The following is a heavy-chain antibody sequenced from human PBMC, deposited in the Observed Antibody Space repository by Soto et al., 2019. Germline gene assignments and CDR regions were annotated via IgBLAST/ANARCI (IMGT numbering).Heavy chain of an antibody. V-gene: IGHV3-74*01. CDR3: SRVGGSTWH. CDR1: GFTFSSYW. CDR2: INSDGSST. D-gene: IGHD1-26*01. Sequence: GGSLRLSCAASGFTFSSYWMHWVRQAPGKGLVWVSRINSDGSSTNYADFVKGRFAISRDNAKNTLYLQMNSLRVEDTAVYYCSRVGGSTWHWGQGTLVTVS. J-gene: IGHJ4*02.